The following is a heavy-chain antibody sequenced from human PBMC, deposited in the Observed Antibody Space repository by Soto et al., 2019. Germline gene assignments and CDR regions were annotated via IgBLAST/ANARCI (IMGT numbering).Heavy chain of an antibody. CDR1: GGTFSSYA. D-gene: IGHD2-2*01. V-gene: IGHV1-69*06. CDR3: AREKVVPAAAGSYFYYGMDV. CDR2: IIPIFGTA. Sequence: SVKVSCKASGGTFSSYAISWVRQAPGQGLEWMGGIIPIFGTANYAQKFQGRVTITADKSTSTAYMELSSLRSEDTAVYYCAREKVVPAAAGSYFYYGMDVCGQVTTVTVP. J-gene: IGHJ6*02.